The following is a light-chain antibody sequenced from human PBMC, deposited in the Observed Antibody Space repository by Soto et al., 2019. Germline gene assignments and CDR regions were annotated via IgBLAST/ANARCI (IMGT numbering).Light chain of an antibody. CDR3: QQANSFPPFT. Sequence: IQLTQSPSSLSASVGDRVTITCRASQGIGSYLAWYQQKPGEAPKLLIFAASTLQSGVPSRFSGSESGTDFTLTISSLQAEDFATYYCQQANSFPPFTFGPGTKVDIK. V-gene: IGKV1-9*01. CDR1: QGIGSY. J-gene: IGKJ3*01. CDR2: AAS.